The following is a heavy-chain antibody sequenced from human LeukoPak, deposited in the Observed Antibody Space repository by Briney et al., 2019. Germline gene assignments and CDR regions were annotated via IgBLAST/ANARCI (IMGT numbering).Heavy chain of an antibody. CDR2: ISSRSSYI. D-gene: IGHD2-2*01. J-gene: IGHJ4*02. CDR1: GFPFSSHI. V-gene: IGHV3-21*01. CDR3: WWRSNIVVVTGGLILAS. Sequence: PGGSLRHSCAASGFPFSSHIMRLGRQAPGKGLEWVSSISSRSSYIYYADSVKGRFTISRDNAKYSLYLQMNCLRAEDTAVYFCWWRSNIVVVTGGLILASWGKGTLVTVSS.